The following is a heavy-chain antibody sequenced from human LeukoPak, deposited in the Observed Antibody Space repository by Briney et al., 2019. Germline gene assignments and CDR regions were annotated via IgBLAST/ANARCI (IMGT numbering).Heavy chain of an antibody. J-gene: IGHJ4*02. CDR3: AKQRVSNGYYYFDY. V-gene: IGHV3-23*01. D-gene: IGHD3-22*01. Sequence: GGSLRLSCAASGFTISSYAMSWVRQAPGEGLEWVSSFSSGASTDYADSVKGRFTISRDNPKNTVYLQMNSLRAEDTAVYYCAKQRVSNGYYYFDYWGQGTLVTVSS. CDR1: GFTISSYA. CDR2: FSSGAST.